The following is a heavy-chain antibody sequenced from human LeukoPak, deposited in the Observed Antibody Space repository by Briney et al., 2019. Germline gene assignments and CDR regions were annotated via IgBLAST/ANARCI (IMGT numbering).Heavy chain of an antibody. Sequence: GSLRLSCAASGFTFSSYSMNWVRQAPGKGLEWVSYISSSSSTIYYADSVKGRFTISRDNAKNSLYLQMNSLRAEDTAVYYCARDLPYDFWSWFDPWGQGTLVTVSS. CDR2: ISSSSSTI. CDR1: GFTFSSYS. V-gene: IGHV3-48*01. CDR3: ARDLPYDFWSWFDP. J-gene: IGHJ5*02. D-gene: IGHD3-3*01.